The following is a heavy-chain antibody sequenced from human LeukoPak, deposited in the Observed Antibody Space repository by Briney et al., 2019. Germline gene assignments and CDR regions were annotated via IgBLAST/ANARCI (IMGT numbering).Heavy chain of an antibody. CDR3: ARDETVTTLVSYYYYGMDV. CDR1: AFSLNAYN. V-gene: IGHV3-21*01. J-gene: IGHJ6*02. D-gene: IGHD4-23*01. CDR2: ISYTGTYI. Sequence: PGGSLRLSRAASAFSLNAYNMNWVRQAPGKGLEWVSSISYTGTYIYYADSVKGRFTISRDNAKNSLYLQMNSLRAEDTAVYYCARDETVTTLVSYYYYGMDVWGQGTTVTVSS.